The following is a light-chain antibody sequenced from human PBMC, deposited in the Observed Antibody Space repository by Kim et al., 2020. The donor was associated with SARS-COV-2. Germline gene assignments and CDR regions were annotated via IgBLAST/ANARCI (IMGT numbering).Light chain of an antibody. V-gene: IGKV3-15*01. J-gene: IGKJ1*01. CDR1: QSVSSN. Sequence: SPGERATRSCRASQSVSSNLAWYQQKPGQAPRLLIHGASTRAIGIPARFSGSGSGTEFTLIISSLQSEDFALYYCQQYNNWPPWTFGQGTKVDIK. CDR2: GAS. CDR3: QQYNNWPPWT.